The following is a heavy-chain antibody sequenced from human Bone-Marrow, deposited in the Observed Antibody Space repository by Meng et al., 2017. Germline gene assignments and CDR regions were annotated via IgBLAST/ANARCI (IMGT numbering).Heavy chain of an antibody. J-gene: IGHJ4*02. Sequence: GESLKISCAASGFTFSNYAMSWVRQAPGKGLEWVSAISGSGGSTYYADSVKGRFTISRDNSKNTLYLQMNSLRAEDTAVYYCAKGHRGTMVRGVIIFFDYWGQGTLVTVSS. CDR2: ISGSGGST. CDR3: AKGHRGTMVRGVIIFFDY. CDR1: GFTFSNYA. D-gene: IGHD3-10*01. V-gene: IGHV3-23*01.